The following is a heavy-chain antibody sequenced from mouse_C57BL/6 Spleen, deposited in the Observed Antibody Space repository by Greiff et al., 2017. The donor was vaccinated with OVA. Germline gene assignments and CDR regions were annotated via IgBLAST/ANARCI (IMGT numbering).Heavy chain of an antibody. V-gene: IGHV1-4*01. CDR1: GYTFTSYP. D-gene: IGHD1-1*01. CDR2: INPSSGYT. CDR3: ARCYGSSYWYFDV. Sequence: VKLVESGAELARPGASVKMSCKASGYTFTSYPMHWVKQRPGQGLEWIGYINPSSGYTKYNQKFNDKATLTADKSSSTSYMQRSSLTAEDSAVYYCARCYGSSYWYFDVWGTGTTVTVSS. J-gene: IGHJ1*03.